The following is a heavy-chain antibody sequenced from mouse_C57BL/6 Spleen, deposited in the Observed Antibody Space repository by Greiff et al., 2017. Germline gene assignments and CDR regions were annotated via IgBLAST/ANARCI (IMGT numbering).Heavy chain of an antibody. J-gene: IGHJ3*01. CDR1: GYSITSGYY. V-gene: IGHV3-6*01. Sequence: EVKLQQSGPGLVKPSQSLSLTCSVTGYSITSGYYWNWIRQFPGNKLEWMGYISYDGSNNYNPSLKNRISITRDTSKNQFFLKLNSVTTEDTATYYCAGNSNQGFAYWGQGTLVTVSA. D-gene: IGHD2-5*01. CDR3: AGNSNQGFAY. CDR2: ISYDGSN.